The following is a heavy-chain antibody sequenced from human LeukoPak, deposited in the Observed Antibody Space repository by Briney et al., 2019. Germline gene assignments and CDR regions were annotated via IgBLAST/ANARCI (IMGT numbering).Heavy chain of an antibody. CDR3: ARVGCSGGSCYRYFDV. CDR2: INHSGRT. CDR1: GGSFSGYF. Sequence: PSETLSLTCSVYGGSFSGYFWGWIRPPPGKGLEWNGEINHSGRTNYNPSLKSRVNISVDTSKNQFSLKLSSATAADTAVYYCARVGCSGGSCYRYFDVWGRGTLVTVSS. D-gene: IGHD2-15*01. V-gene: IGHV4-34*01. J-gene: IGHJ2*01.